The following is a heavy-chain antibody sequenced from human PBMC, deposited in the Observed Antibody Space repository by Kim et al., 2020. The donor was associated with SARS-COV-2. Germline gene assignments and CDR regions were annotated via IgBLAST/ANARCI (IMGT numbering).Heavy chain of an antibody. D-gene: IGHD5-12*01. J-gene: IGHJ6*02. CDR1: GFTFSSYW. V-gene: IGHV3-74*01. CDR2: INSDGSST. CDR3: ARDLVPRIGGYDDYYYGMDV. Sequence: GGSLRLSCAASGFTFSSYWMHWVRQAPGKGLVWVSRINSDGSSTSYADSVKGRFTISRDNAKNTLYLQMNSLRAEDTAVYYCARDLVPRIGGYDDYYYGMDVWGQGTTVTVSS.